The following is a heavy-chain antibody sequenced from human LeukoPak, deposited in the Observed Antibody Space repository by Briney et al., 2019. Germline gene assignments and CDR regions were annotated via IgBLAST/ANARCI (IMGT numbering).Heavy chain of an antibody. V-gene: IGHV3-48*01. CDR1: GFTFSNYS. D-gene: IGHD1-1*01. Sequence: GGSLRLSCAASGFTFSNYSMNWVRQAPGKGLERVSYISSSSSTIYYADSVKGRFTISRDNAKNSLYLQMNSLRAEDTAVYYCASGELDSLYYFDFWGQGTLVTVSS. CDR2: ISSSSSTI. CDR3: ASGELDSLYYFDF. J-gene: IGHJ4*02.